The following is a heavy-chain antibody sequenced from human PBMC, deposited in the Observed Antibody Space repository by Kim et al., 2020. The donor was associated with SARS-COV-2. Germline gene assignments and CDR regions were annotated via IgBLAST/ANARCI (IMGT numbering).Heavy chain of an antibody. D-gene: IGHD6-19*01. Sequence: GGSLRLSCTASGFTFGDYAMSWVRQAPGKGLEWVGFIRSKAYGGTTEYAASVKGRFTISRDDSKSIAYLQMNSLKTEDTAVYYCTRAYMSRGVKQWLVIRHFDYWGQGTLVTVSS. CDR2: IRSKAYGGTT. V-gene: IGHV3-49*04. CDR1: GFTFGDYA. CDR3: TRAYMSRGVKQWLVIRHFDY. J-gene: IGHJ4*02.